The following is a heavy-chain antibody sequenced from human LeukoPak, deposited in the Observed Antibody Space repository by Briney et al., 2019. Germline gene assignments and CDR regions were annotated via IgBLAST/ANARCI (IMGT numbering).Heavy chain of an antibody. Sequence: PSETLSLPCAVYGGSFSGYYWSWIRQPPGRGLEWIGEINHSGSTNYNPSLKSRVTILVDTSKNQFSLKLSSVTAADTAVYYCARRGTNWGRFDYWGQGSLVTVSS. V-gene: IGHV4-34*01. J-gene: IGHJ4*02. CDR1: GGSFSGYY. CDR2: INHSGST. D-gene: IGHD7-27*01. CDR3: ARRGTNWGRFDY.